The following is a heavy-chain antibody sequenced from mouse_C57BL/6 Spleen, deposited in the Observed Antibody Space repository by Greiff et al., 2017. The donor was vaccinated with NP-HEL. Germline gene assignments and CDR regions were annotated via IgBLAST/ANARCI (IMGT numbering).Heavy chain of an antibody. CDR1: GYTFTSYW. D-gene: IGHD2-5*01. CDR2: IHPNSGST. V-gene: IGHV1-64*01. CDR3: ARTYSNPWYFDV. Sequence: QVQLQQSGAELVKPGASVKLSCKASGYTFTSYWMHWVKQRPGQGLEWIGMIHPNSGSTNYNEKFKSKATLTVDKSSSTAYMQLSSLTSEDSAVYYCARTYSNPWYFDVWGTGTTVTVSS. J-gene: IGHJ1*03.